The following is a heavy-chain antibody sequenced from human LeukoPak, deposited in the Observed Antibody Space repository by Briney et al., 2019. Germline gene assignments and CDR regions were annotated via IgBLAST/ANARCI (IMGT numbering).Heavy chain of an antibody. V-gene: IGHV3-30*03. J-gene: IGHJ4*02. CDR3: ARLYSSTWENYFDY. CDR1: GFTFSSYG. Sequence: GGSLRLSCAASGFTFSSYGMHWVRQAPGKGLEWVAVISYDGSNKYYADSVKGRFTISRDNSKNTLYLQMNSLRAEDTGVYYCARLYSSTWENYFDYWGQGTLVTVSS. D-gene: IGHD6-13*01. CDR2: ISYDGSNK.